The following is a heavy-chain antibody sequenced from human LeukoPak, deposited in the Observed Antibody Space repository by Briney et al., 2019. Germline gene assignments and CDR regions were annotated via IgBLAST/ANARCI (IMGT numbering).Heavy chain of an antibody. CDR3: ARDLTSGWYGFEY. V-gene: IGHV3-48*01. Sequence: SVRGRFTISRDNAKNSLYLQMNSLRAEDTAVYYCARDLTSGWYGFEYWGQGTLVTVSS. D-gene: IGHD6-19*01. J-gene: IGHJ4*02.